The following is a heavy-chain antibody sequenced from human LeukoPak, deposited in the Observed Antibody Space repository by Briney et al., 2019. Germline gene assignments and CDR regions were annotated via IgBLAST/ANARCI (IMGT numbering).Heavy chain of an antibody. CDR1: GFTFSSYW. CDR3: ARDRRRLRGMNGDGDAFDI. D-gene: IGHD1-1*01. V-gene: IGHV3-53*01. J-gene: IGHJ3*02. Sequence: GGSLRLSCTASGFTFSSYWMSWVRQAPGKGLEWVSMIYSDGSIFHADSVKGRFTMSRDNSRNTLDLQMNSLRVEDTAVYFCARDRRRLRGMNGDGDAFDIWGQGTMVTVSS. CDR2: IYSDGSI.